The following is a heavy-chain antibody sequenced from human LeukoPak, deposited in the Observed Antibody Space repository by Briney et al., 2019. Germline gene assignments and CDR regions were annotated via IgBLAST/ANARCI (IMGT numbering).Heavy chain of an antibody. D-gene: IGHD4-17*01. Sequence: SETLSLTCTVSGGSISSYYWSWIRQPAGKGLEWVGRIYTSGSTNYNPSLRSRVTMSVDPSKNQFSLKLSSVTAADTAVYYCARTYGDYVWNYYYMDVWGKGTTVTVSS. V-gene: IGHV4-4*07. CDR3: ARTYGDYVWNYYYMDV. CDR1: GGSISSYY. J-gene: IGHJ6*03. CDR2: IYTSGST.